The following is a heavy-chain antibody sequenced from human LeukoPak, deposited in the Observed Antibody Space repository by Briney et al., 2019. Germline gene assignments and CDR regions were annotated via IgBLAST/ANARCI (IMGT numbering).Heavy chain of an antibody. CDR2: INWNGGST. V-gene: IGHV3-20*04. D-gene: IGHD6-19*01. CDR1: GSTFDSYG. CDR3: ARGDRNGWYFDD. Sequence: GGSLRLSCAASGSTFDSYGMSWVRQAPGKGLECVSGINWNGGSTGYADSVKVRFTISRDNGKNSLFLQMNNLRDGDTALYYCARGDRNGWYFDDWGQGVLVTVSS. J-gene: IGHJ4*02.